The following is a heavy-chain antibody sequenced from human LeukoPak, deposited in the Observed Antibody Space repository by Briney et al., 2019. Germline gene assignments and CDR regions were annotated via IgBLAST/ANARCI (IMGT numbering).Heavy chain of an antibody. J-gene: IGHJ4*02. CDR1: GGSISSYY. CDR3: AREFQPLGAYTQGFDY. Sequence: PSETLSLTCTVSGGSISSYYWSWIRQPPGKGLEWIGYIYYSGSTNYNPSLKSRVTISVDTSKNQFSLKLSSVTAADTAVYYCAREFQPLGAYTQGFDYWGQGTLVTVSS. D-gene: IGHD1-14*01. V-gene: IGHV4-59*01. CDR2: IYYSGST.